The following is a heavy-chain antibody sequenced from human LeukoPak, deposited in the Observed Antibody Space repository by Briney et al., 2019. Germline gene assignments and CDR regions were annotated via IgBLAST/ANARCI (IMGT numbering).Heavy chain of an antibody. D-gene: IGHD3-10*01. Sequence: PSETLSLTCTVSGGSISSSSYYWGWIRQPPGKGLEWIGSIYYSGSTYYNPSLKSRVTISVDTFKNQFSLKLSSVTAADTAVYYCARVLRGGSGSPNYWGQGTLVTVSS. CDR3: ARVLRGGSGSPNY. V-gene: IGHV4-39*07. J-gene: IGHJ4*02. CDR2: IYYSGST. CDR1: GGSISSSSYY.